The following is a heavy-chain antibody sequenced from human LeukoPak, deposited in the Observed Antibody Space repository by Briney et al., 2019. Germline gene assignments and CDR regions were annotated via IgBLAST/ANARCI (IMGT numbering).Heavy chain of an antibody. J-gene: IGHJ6*04. V-gene: IGHV4-4*07. CDR1: GGSISNSY. Sequence: PSETLSLTCTLSGGSISNSYWTWIRQPAGKGLEWIGHIYSSGYATYNPSLKSRVSISIDKSKNQFSLNLTSVTAADTAVYYCAREFTNHPPPRQDVWGKGTTVAVSS. CDR2: IYSSGYA. CDR3: AREFTNHPPPRQDV. D-gene: IGHD2-8*01.